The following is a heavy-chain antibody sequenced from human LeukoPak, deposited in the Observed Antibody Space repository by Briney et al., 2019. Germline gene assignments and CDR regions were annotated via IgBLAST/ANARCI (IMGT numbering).Heavy chain of an antibody. J-gene: IGHJ4*02. CDR2: ISSRSDSV. V-gene: IGHV3-48*02. D-gene: IGHD5-12*01. CDR3: ARAMRSGYDY. CDR1: GLTFSTYG. Sequence: PGGSLRLSCAASGLTFSTYGMNWVRQAPGERLEWVSYISSRSDSVYYADSVKGRFTISRDNAENSLYPQMNSLRDEDTAVYYCARAMRSGYDYWGQGALVTVSS.